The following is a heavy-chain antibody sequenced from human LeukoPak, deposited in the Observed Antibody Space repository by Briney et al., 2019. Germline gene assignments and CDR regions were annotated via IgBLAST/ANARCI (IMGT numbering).Heavy chain of an antibody. CDR2: INRSGST. D-gene: IGHD3-22*01. J-gene: IGHJ4*02. CDR1: GGSFSGYY. Sequence: SETLSLTCAVYGGSFSGYYWSWIRQPPGKGLEWIGEINRSGSTNYNPSLKSRVTISVDTSKNQFSLKLSSVTAADTAVYYCAGAPGSYYYDSSGYLVWGQGTLVTVSS. V-gene: IGHV4-34*01. CDR3: AGAPGSYYYDSSGYLV.